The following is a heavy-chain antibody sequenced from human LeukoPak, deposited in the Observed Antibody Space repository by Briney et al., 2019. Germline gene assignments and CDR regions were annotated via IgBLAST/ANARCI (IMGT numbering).Heavy chain of an antibody. CDR3: ARDVTAVVTPVSSAFDI. Sequence: WASVKVSSKASGYSFTGYYIHWVRQAPGQGLEWMGWINPDGDVTKSAQKFQGRVTMTRDTSISTAYMELSRLRSDDTAVYYCARDVTAVVTPVSSAFDIWGQGTMVTVSS. CDR2: INPDGDVT. V-gene: IGHV1-2*02. J-gene: IGHJ3*02. D-gene: IGHD4-23*01. CDR1: GYSFTGYY.